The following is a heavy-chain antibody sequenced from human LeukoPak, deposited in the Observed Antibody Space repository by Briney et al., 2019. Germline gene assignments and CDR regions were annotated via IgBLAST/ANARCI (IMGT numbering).Heavy chain of an antibody. V-gene: IGHV3-48*03. Sequence: GGSLRLSCAASGFTFRSYDMNWVRQTPGKGLEWVSYISSSGTTIYYADSVKGRFTISRDNAKNSLYLQMSSLRAEDTAVYYCAKALATRHMDVWGQGTTVTVSS. CDR3: AKALATRHMDV. J-gene: IGHJ6*02. CDR1: GFTFRSYD. CDR2: ISSSGTTI.